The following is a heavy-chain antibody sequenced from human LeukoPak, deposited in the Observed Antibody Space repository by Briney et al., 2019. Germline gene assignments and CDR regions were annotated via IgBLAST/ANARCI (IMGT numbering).Heavy chain of an antibody. CDR1: GYTFTGYY. CDR3: ASRSYYDSSGYHGGDY. Sequence: GASVKVSCKASGYTFTGYYMHWVRQAPGQGLEWMGWINPNSGGTNYAQKFQGRVTMTRDTSISTAYMELSRLRSDDTAVDYCASRSYYDSSGYHGGDYWGQGTLVTVSS. D-gene: IGHD3-22*01. V-gene: IGHV1-2*02. J-gene: IGHJ4*02. CDR2: INPNSGGT.